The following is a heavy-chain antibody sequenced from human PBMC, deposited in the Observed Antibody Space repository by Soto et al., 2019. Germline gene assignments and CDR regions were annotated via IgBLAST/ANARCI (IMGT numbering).Heavy chain of an antibody. V-gene: IGHV3-30*03. CDR3: ARDRPYCSSTSCQYYYYYYGMDV. J-gene: IGHJ6*02. Sequence: PGGSLRLSCTASGFPFSHYARNWVRQGPGTRLEWVAVISYDGSNKYYADSVKGRFTISRDNSKNTLYLQMNSLRAEDTAVYYFARDRPYCSSTSCQYYYYYYGMDVWGQGTTVTVSS. D-gene: IGHD2-2*01. CDR2: ISYDGSNK. CDR1: GFPFSHYA.